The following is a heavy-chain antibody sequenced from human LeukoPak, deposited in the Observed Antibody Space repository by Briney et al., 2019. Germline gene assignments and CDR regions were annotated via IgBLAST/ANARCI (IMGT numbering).Heavy chain of an antibody. CDR1: GFTFNGYW. CDR3: AKDRLGVVVAATPTAFDP. V-gene: IGHV3-7*01. Sequence: GGSLRLSCAASGFTFNGYWMSWVRQAPGKGLEWVANIKQDGSEKYYVDSVRGRVTISRDNAENSLFLQMNRLRVEDTAVYYCAKDRLGVVVAATPTAFDPWGQGTLVTVSS. CDR2: IKQDGSEK. D-gene: IGHD2-15*01. J-gene: IGHJ5*02.